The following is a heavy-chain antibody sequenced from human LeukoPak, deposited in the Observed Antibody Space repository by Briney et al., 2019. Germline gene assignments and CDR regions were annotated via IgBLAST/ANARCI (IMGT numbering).Heavy chain of an antibody. CDR3: ATAHHP. J-gene: IGHJ5*02. CDR1: GFTFSIYW. Sequence: GGSLRLSCAASGFTFSIYWMHWVRQSPGKGLVWVSSIKSDGSTTFYADSVKGRFTISRDNAENTLHLRMNSLRAEDTAVYYCATAHHPWGQGTLVTVSS. V-gene: IGHV3-74*01. CDR2: IKSDGSTT.